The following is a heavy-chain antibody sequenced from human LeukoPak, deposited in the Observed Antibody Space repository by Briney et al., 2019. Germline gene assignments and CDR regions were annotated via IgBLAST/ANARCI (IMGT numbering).Heavy chain of an antibody. D-gene: IGHD3-10*01. J-gene: IGHJ4*02. V-gene: IGHV1-69*10. CDR3: ARGGSHSHFDY. CDR2: IIPILGTA. CDR1: GGTFSSYA. Sequence: ASVKVSCKASGGTFSSYAISWVRQAPGQGLEWMGGIIPILGTANYAQKFQGRVTITADKSTSTAYMELSSLRSEDTAVYYCARGGSHSHFDYWGQGTLVTVSS.